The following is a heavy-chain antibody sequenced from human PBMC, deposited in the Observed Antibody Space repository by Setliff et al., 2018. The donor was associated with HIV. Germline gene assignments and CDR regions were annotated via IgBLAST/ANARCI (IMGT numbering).Heavy chain of an antibody. D-gene: IGHD5-12*01. CDR2: INNDGSST. Sequence: GGSLRLSCSVSGFSFSTYAIHWVRQAPGKGLEYASAINNDGSSTYYADSMKGRFTISRDNSRNIVYLQMSSLRDEDTAVYYCVKDGENSIVATLRGTDYYYYAMDVWGQGTTVTVSS. CDR3: VKDGENSIVATLRGTDYYYYAMDV. J-gene: IGHJ6*02. CDR1: GFSFSTYA. V-gene: IGHV3-64D*09.